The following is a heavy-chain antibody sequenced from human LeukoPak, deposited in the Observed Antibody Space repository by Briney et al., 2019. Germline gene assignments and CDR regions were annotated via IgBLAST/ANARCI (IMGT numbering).Heavy chain of an antibody. CDR1: GFTFSRNW. J-gene: IGHJ3*01. V-gene: IGHV3-7*01. CDR3: ARDKDGSRDAFDV. CDR2: INEEGTVK. Sequence: GGSLRLSCESSGFTFSRNWMSWVRQAPGKGLEYLANINEEGTVKYYPDSVRGRFTISRDNAKNSVFLHMNSLKAEDTALYYCARDKDGSRDAFDVWGQGTLVTVSS. D-gene: IGHD1-26*01.